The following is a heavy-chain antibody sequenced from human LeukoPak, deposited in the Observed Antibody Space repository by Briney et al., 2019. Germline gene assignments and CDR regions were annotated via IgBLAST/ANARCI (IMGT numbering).Heavy chain of an antibody. CDR2: INHSGST. Sequence: SETPSLTCAVYGGSFSGYYWSWIRQPPGKGLEWIGEINHSGSTNYNPSLKSRVTISVDTSKNQFSLKLSSVTAADTAVYYCARGGPRYCSGGSCYFGYWAREPWSPSPQ. V-gene: IGHV4-34*01. CDR3: ARGGPRYCSGGSCYFGY. D-gene: IGHD2-15*01. CDR1: GGSFSGYY. J-gene: IGHJ4*02.